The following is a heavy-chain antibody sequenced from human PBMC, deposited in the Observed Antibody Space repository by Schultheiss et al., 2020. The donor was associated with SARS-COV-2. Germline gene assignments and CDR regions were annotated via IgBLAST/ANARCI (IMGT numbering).Heavy chain of an antibody. J-gene: IGHJ4*02. CDR2: ISGSGGST. CDR3: AKDRLVAIAAAAGLIDY. Sequence: GGSLRLSCAVSGFSFRNYAMSWVRQAPGKGLEWVSAISGSGGSTYYADSVKGRFTISRDNAKNTLYLQMNSLRAEDTAVYYCAKDRLVAIAAAAGLIDYWGQGTLVTVSS. D-gene: IGHD6-13*01. V-gene: IGHV3-23*01. CDR1: GFSFRNYA.